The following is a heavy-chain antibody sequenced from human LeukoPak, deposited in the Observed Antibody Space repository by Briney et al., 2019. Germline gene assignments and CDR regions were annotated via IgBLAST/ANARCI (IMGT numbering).Heavy chain of an antibody. CDR1: GDTFNNYI. Sequence: SVTVSCTASGDTFNNYIITWVRQAPGQGLEWMGGVMPLFNTPNYAQKFQGRITIITDASTHTSYMELRSLRSEDTAVYSCARVDRHHFYMDVWGKGTTVTVSS. CDR2: VMPLFNTP. J-gene: IGHJ6*03. V-gene: IGHV1-69*05. D-gene: IGHD1-14*01. CDR3: ARVDRHHFYMDV.